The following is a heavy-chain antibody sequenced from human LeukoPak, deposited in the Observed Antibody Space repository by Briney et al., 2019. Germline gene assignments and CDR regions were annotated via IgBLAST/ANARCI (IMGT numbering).Heavy chain of an antibody. CDR3: ARDSPMTTLPTDAFDI. Sequence: GGSLRLSCAASGFTFSSYSMNWVRQAPGKGLEWVPSISSSSSYIYYADSVKGRFTISRDNAKNSLYLQMDSLRAEDTAVYYCARDSPMTTLPTDAFDIWGQGTMVTVSS. CDR2: ISSSSSYI. D-gene: IGHD4-11*01. CDR1: GFTFSSYS. J-gene: IGHJ3*02. V-gene: IGHV3-21*01.